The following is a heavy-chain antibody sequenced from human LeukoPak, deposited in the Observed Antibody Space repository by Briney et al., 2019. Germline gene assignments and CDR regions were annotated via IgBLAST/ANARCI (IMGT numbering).Heavy chain of an antibody. V-gene: IGHV4-34*01. D-gene: IGHD3-22*01. Sequence: PSETLSLTCAVLGGSFNNYYWSWIRQPPGKGLEWVGEINHSGSTTYNSSLKSRVIISVDTSRSQFSLNLNSVTAADTAVYYCARELGSYYYDSSGYSDYWGQGTLVTVSS. CDR3: ARELGSYYYDSSGYSDY. CDR1: GGSFNNYY. CDR2: INHSGST. J-gene: IGHJ4*02.